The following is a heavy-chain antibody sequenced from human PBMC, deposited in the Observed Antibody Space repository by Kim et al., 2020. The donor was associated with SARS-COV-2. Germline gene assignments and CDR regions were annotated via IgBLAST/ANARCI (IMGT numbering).Heavy chain of an antibody. J-gene: IGHJ4*02. CDR3: ARGDPFYCTNGVCYMNY. CDR2: INPNSGGT. D-gene: IGHD2-8*01. Sequence: ASVKVSCKASGYTFTGYYMHWVRQAPGQGLEWMGRINPNSGGTNYAQKFQGRVTMTRDTSISTAYMELSRLRSDDTAVYYCARGDPFYCTNGVCYMNYWGQGTLVTVSS. V-gene: IGHV1-2*06. CDR1: GYTFTGYY.